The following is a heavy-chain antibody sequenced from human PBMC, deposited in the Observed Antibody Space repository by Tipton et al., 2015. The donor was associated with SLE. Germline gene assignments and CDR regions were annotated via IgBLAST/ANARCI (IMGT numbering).Heavy chain of an antibody. D-gene: IGHD6-19*01. V-gene: IGHV6-1*01. CDR3: ARPYSSGWSMRGPDAFDI. CDR1: GDSISSNSAA. Sequence: GLVKPSQTLSLTCAISGDSISSNSAAWNWIRQSPSRGLEWLGRTYYRSKWYNDYAVSVKSRITINPDTSKNQFSLQLNSVTPEDTAVYYCARPYSSGWSMRGPDAFDIWGQGTMVTVSS. J-gene: IGHJ3*02. CDR2: TYYRSKWYN.